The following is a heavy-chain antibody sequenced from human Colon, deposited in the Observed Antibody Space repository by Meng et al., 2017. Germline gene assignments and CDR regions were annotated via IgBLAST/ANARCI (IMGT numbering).Heavy chain of an antibody. CDR1: GASAKSGIYY. Sequence: QGQHEEPGPGLVRSSVTLALTCIVSGASAKSGIYYWNWIRQPPGKTLEWIGYIYSSGSTTYNPSLKSRVTISLDTPKNQFSLKLTSVTAADTAVYYCAREGPIAVAGYDYWGQGTLVTVSS. CDR3: AREGPIAVAGYDY. CDR2: IYSSGST. V-gene: IGHV4-61*01. D-gene: IGHD6-19*01. J-gene: IGHJ4*02.